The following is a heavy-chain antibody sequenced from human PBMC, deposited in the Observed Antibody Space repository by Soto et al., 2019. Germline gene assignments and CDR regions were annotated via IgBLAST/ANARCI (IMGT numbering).Heavy chain of an antibody. CDR2: INYSGAAT. Sequence: EVQVLESGGGLVQPGGSLRLSCAASGFTFANYAMSWVRQAQGKGLEWVSGINYSGAATYYADSVKGRFTISRDNSKNTLYLQMNSLRAEDTAVYFCAKAGGTTVTNNRFVDCWGQGTLVTVSS. V-gene: IGHV3-23*01. CDR1: GFTFANYA. J-gene: IGHJ4*02. CDR3: AKAGGTTVTNNRFVDC. D-gene: IGHD4-17*01.